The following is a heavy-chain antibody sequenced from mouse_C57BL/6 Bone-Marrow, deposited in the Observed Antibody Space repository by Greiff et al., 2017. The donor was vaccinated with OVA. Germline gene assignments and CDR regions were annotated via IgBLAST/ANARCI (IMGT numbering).Heavy chain of an antibody. V-gene: IGHV5-4*01. CDR1: GFTFSSYA. J-gene: IGHJ3*01. Sequence: VQLKESGGGLVKPGGSLKLSCAASGFTFSSYAMSWVRQTPEKRLEWVATISDGGSYTYYPANVKGRFTISRDNAKNNLYLQMSHLKSEDTAMYYCASAYYSNYVAYWGQGTLVTVSA. CDR2: ISDGGSYT. CDR3: ASAYYSNYVAY. D-gene: IGHD2-5*01.